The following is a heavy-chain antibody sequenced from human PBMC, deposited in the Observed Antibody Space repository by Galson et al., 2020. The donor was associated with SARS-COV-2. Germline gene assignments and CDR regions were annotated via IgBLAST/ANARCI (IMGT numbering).Heavy chain of an antibody. CDR2: IYHSGST. J-gene: IGHJ1*01. CDR3: ARHRGVGTPGQH. D-gene: IGHD1-26*01. CDR1: GYSISSGYY. Sequence: SETLSLTCAVSGYSISSGYYWGWVRQPPGKGLEWIGSIYHSGSTYYTPSLKSRVTFSVDTSKNQFSLRLSSVTAADTAGYYCARHRGVGTPGQHWGQGTLVTVS. V-gene: IGHV4-38-2*01.